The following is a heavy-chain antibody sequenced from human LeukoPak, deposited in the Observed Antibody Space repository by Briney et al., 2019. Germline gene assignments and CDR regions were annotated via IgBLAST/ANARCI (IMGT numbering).Heavy chain of an antibody. CDR2: IYTSGST. CDR1: GGSISSGSYY. D-gene: IGHD3-9*01. V-gene: IGHV4-61*02. CDR3: ASQTYDILTDTNWFDP. J-gene: IGHJ5*02. Sequence: PSQTLSLTCTVSGGSISSGSYYWSWIRQPAGKGLEWIGRIYTSGSTNYNPSLKSRVTISVDTSKNQFSLKLSSVTAADTAVYYCASQTYDILTDTNWFDPWGQGTLVTVSS.